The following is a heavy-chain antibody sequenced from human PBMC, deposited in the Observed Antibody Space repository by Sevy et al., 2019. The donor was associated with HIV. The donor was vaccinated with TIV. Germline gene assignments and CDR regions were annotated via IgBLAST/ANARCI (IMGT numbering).Heavy chain of an antibody. V-gene: IGHV1-18*01. Sequence: ASVKVSCKASGYTFTTYAITWVRQAPGEGLEWMGWISVNNGNRNYAQKVQDRVTMTTDTSTNTAYMELRSLRSDDTAMYYCARVVMSSSWPCFDYWGQGTLATVSS. CDR2: ISVNNGNR. CDR3: ARVVMSSSWPCFDY. CDR1: GYTFTTYA. D-gene: IGHD6-13*01. J-gene: IGHJ4*02.